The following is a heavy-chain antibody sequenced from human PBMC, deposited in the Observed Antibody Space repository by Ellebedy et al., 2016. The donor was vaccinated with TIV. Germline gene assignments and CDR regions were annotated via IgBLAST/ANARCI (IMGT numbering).Heavy chain of an antibody. J-gene: IGHJ4*02. CDR3: ARDRGEAGASDY. CDR2: INAYNGYT. Sequence: ASVKVSCKASGYTFTSYGISWLRQAPGQGLEWMGWINAYNGYTNYAQKLQGRVTMTTDTSTSLAYLELRSLRSDDTAVYYCARDRGEAGASDYWGQGTLVTVSS. CDR1: GYTFTSYG. V-gene: IGHV1-18*04. D-gene: IGHD3-16*01.